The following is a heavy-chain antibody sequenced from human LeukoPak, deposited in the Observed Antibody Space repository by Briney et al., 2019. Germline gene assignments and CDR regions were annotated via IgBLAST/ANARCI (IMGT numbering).Heavy chain of an antibody. D-gene: IGHD6-19*01. CDR3: ARYKRSYSSGWAFDY. Sequence: ASVKVSCKASGYTFTSYGISWVRQAPGQGLEWMGWISAYNGNTNYAQKLQGGVTMTTDTSTSTAYMELRSLRSNDTAVYYCARYKRSYSSGWAFDYWGEGTLVTVSS. CDR2: ISAYNGNT. CDR1: GYTFTSYG. V-gene: IGHV1-18*01. J-gene: IGHJ4*02.